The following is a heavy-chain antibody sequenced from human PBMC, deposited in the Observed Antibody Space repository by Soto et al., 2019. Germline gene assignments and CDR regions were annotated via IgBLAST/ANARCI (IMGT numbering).Heavy chain of an antibody. J-gene: IGHJ1*01. V-gene: IGHV4-59*01. CDR2: IYYSGST. Sequence: SETLSLTCTVSGGSISSYYWSWIRQPPGKGLEWIGYIYYSGSTNYNPSLKSRVTISVDTSKNQFSLKLSSVTAADTAVYYCARSSDSSGWYPEYFQHWGQGTLVTVSS. D-gene: IGHD6-19*01. CDR1: GGSISSYY. CDR3: ARSSDSSGWYPEYFQH.